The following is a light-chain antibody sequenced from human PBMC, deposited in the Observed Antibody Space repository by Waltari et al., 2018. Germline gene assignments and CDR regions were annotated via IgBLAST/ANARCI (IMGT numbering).Light chain of an antibody. J-gene: IGKJ5*01. CDR3: MQGTHWPFT. CDR2: EVS. CDR1: QSLVYGDGNTI. Sequence: DVVMTQSLLSLPVTLGQPASISCRSSQSLVYGDGNTILNWFHQRPGQSPRRLIYEVSNRASGVPDRFSGSGSGTDFTLKISRLEAEDVGIYYCMQGTHWPFTFGQGTRLEIK. V-gene: IGKV2-30*01.